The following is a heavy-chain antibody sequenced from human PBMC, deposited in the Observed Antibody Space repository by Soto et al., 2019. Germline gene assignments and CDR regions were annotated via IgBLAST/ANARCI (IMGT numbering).Heavy chain of an antibody. J-gene: IGHJ4*02. D-gene: IGHD2-15*01. CDR1: GYTFTGYY. V-gene: IGHV1-2*04. CDR3: ARGNCSGGSCYLAFDY. CDR2: INPNSGGT. Sequence: ASVKVSCKASGYTFTGYYMHWVRQAPGQGLEWMGWINPNSGGTNYAQKFQGWVTMTRDTSISTAYMELSRLRSDDTAVYYCARGNCSGGSCYLAFDYWGQGTLVTVSS.